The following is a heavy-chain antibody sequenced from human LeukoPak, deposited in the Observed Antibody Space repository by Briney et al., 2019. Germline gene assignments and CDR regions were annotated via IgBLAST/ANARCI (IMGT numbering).Heavy chain of an antibody. Sequence: GGALRLSCAVSGFTFSSYAMNWVRQAPGKGLEWVSSISSSSSYIYYADSVEGRFTISRDNAKNSLYLQMNSLRAEDTAVYYCARMGSSSWYSNFDCWGQGTLVTVSS. CDR3: ARMGSSSWYSNFDC. V-gene: IGHV3-21*01. CDR2: ISSSSSYI. CDR1: GFTFSSYA. J-gene: IGHJ4*02. D-gene: IGHD6-13*01.